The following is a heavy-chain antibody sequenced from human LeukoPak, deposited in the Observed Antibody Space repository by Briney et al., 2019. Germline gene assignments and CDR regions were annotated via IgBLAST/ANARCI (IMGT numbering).Heavy chain of an antibody. D-gene: IGHD3-9*01. CDR1: GYSFTSYW. CDR3: ARGEGDILTGYSLRYYYYGMDV. J-gene: IGHJ6*02. CDR2: IYPGDSDT. Sequence: GESLKVSCKGSGYSFTSYWIGWVRQMPGKGLEWMGIIYPGDSDTRYSPSFQGQVTISADKSISTAYLQWSSLKASDTAMYYCARGEGDILTGYSLRYYYYGMDVWGQGTTVTVSS. V-gene: IGHV5-51*01.